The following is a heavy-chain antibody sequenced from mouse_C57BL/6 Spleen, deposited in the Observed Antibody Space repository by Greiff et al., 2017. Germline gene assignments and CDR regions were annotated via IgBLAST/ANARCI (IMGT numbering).Heavy chain of an antibody. J-gene: IGHJ4*01. CDR2: IYPGDGDT. Sequence: LQESGPELVKPGASVKISCKASGYAFSSSWMNWVKQRPGQGLEWIGRIYPGDGDTNYNGKFKGKATLTADKSSSPAYMTLRSLTSEDSAVYFCASPRLYYGRCYYAMDYWGQGTSVTVST. V-gene: IGHV1-82*01. CDR1: GYAFSSSW. CDR3: ASPRLYYGRCYYAMDY. D-gene: IGHD1-1*01.